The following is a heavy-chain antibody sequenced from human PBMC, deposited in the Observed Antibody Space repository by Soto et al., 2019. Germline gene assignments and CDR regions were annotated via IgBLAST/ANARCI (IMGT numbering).Heavy chain of an antibody. CDR2: IYTSGST. CDR1: GGSISNYY. CDR3: ARETTFSSGYYWFDT. V-gene: IGHV4-4*07. D-gene: IGHD6-19*01. Sequence: SETLSLTCTVSGGSISNYYWSWIRQPAGKGLEWIGRIYTSGSTNYNPSLKSRVTMSVDTSKNQFSLKLSSVTAADTAVYYCARETTFSSGYYWFDTWGQGTLVTVSS. J-gene: IGHJ5*02.